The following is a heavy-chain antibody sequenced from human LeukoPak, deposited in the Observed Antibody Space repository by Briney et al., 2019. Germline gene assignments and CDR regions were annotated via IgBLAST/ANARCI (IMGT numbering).Heavy chain of an antibody. D-gene: IGHD3-22*01. CDR1: GFTFSSYS. CDR3: ARGAYYDSNLAPPMDV. CDR2: ISGSSTII. J-gene: IGHJ6*02. V-gene: IGHV3-48*02. Sequence: GGSLRLSCAASGFTFSSYSMNWVCQAPGKGLEWVSDISGSSTIIYHADSVKGRFTISRDNAKNSLYLQMNSLRDEDTAVYYCARGAYYDSNLAPPMDVWGQGTTVTVSS.